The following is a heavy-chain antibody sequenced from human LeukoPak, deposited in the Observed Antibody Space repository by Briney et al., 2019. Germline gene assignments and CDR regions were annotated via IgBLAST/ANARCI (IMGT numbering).Heavy chain of an antibody. Sequence: GASVKVSCKASGYTFTSYYMHWVRQAPGQGLEWMGIINPSGGSTSYAQKFQGRVTMTRDTSTSTVYMELSSLRSEDTAVYYCARDRHNVVVTADDAFDIWGQGTMVTVSS. CDR1: GYTFTSYY. V-gene: IGHV1-46*01. D-gene: IGHD2-21*02. J-gene: IGHJ3*02. CDR3: ARDRHNVVVTADDAFDI. CDR2: INPSGGST.